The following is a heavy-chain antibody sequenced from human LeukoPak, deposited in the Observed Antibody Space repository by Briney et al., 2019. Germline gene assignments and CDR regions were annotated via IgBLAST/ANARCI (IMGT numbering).Heavy chain of an antibody. Sequence: SETLSLTCSVSGSSISSYYWSWIRQPAGKGLEWIGRIYISGSTNYSPSLKSRVTMSVATSKNQFSLKLSSVTAADTAVYYCARVYILTGYYFVDYWGQGTLVTVSS. CDR2: IYISGST. D-gene: IGHD3-9*01. CDR3: ARVYILTGYYFVDY. CDR1: GSSISSYY. V-gene: IGHV4-4*07. J-gene: IGHJ4*02.